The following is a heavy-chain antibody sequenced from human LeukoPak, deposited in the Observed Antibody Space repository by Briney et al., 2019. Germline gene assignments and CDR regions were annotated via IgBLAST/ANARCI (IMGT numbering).Heavy chain of an antibody. J-gene: IGHJ4*02. CDR2: THYTGSS. CDR3: ARVRSYDSSGHPPFDY. Sequence: SETLSLTCTVSGDSISASYWSWIRQPPGKGLEWIGYTHYTGSSNYNPSLKSRATISLDTSRNQFSLNLISVTAADTAVYYCARVRSYDSSGHPPFDYWGQGTLVTVSS. V-gene: IGHV4-59*08. D-gene: IGHD3-22*01. CDR1: GDSISASY.